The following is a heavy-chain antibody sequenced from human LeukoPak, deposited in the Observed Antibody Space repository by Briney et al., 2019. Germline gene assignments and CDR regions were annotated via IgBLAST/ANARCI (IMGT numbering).Heavy chain of an antibody. CDR2: INAGNGNT. D-gene: IGHD3-10*01. J-gene: IGHJ4*02. Sequence: ASVKVSCKASGYTFTNYAMHWVRQAPGQRLEWMGWINAGNGNTKYSQKFQGRVTITRDTSASTAYMKLSSLRSEDTAVYYCARDRGVTMVRGVIDSIDYWGQGTLVTVSS. CDR3: ARDRGVTMVRGVIDSIDY. CDR1: GYTFTNYA. V-gene: IGHV1-3*01.